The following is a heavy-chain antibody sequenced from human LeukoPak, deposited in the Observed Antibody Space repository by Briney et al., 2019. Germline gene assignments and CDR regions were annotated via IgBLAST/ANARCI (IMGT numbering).Heavy chain of an antibody. Sequence: SVKVSCKASGGTFSSYGISWVRQAPGQGLEWMGGIIPIFGTANYAQKLQGRVTITADESTSTAYMELSSLRSEDTAVYYCARLDEYSSSSRYYGMDVWGQGTTVTVSS. CDR2: IIPIFGTA. D-gene: IGHD6-6*01. CDR1: GGTFSSYG. V-gene: IGHV1-69*13. J-gene: IGHJ6*02. CDR3: ARLDEYSSSSRYYGMDV.